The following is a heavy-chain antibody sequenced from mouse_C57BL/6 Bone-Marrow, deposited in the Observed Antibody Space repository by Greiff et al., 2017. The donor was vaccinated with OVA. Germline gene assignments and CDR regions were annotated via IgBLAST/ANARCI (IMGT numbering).Heavy chain of an antibody. CDR2: ISNLAYSI. CDR1: GFTFSDYG. Sequence: EVKVVESGGGLVQPGGSLKLSCAASGFTFSDYGMAWVRQAPRKGPEWVAFISNLAYSIYYADTVTGRFTISRENAKNTLYLEMSSLRSEDTAMYYCARREYYGSSDWYFDVWGTGTTVTVSS. V-gene: IGHV5-15*01. CDR3: ARREYYGSSDWYFDV. J-gene: IGHJ1*03. D-gene: IGHD1-1*01.